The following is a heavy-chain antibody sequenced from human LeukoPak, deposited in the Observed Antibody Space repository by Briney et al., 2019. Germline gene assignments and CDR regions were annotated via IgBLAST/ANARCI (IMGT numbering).Heavy chain of an antibody. V-gene: IGHV1-8*01. CDR3: ARSTITMVRGVIFYYFDY. CDR2: MNPNGGNT. J-gene: IGHJ4*02. Sequence: ASVKVSCKASGYTFTSYDINWVRQATGQGLEWMGWMNPNGGNTGYAQKFQGRVTMTRNTSISTAYMELSSLRSEDTAVYYCARSTITMVRGVIFYYFDYWGQGTLVTVSS. D-gene: IGHD3-10*01. CDR1: GYTFTSYD.